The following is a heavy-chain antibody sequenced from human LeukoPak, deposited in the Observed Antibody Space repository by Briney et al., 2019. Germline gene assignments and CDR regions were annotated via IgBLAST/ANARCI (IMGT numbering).Heavy chain of an antibody. CDR1: GFTFSSYS. Sequence: NPGGSLRLSCAASGFTFSSYSMNWVRQAPGKGLEWVSSISSSSSYIYYADSVKGRFTISRDNAKNSLYLQMNSLRAEDTAAYYCARDGGYYDFWSGYYTNWFDPWGQGTLVTVSS. D-gene: IGHD3-3*01. V-gene: IGHV3-21*01. J-gene: IGHJ5*02. CDR2: ISSSSSYI. CDR3: ARDGGYYDFWSGYYTNWFDP.